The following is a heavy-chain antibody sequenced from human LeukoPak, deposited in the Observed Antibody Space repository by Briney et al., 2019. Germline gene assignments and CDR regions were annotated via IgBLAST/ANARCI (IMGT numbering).Heavy chain of an antibody. D-gene: IGHD6-13*01. CDR3: ARDAAADFYYYYMDV. Sequence: GASVKVSCKASGYTFTSYAMNWVRQAPGQGLEWMGWINTNTGNPTYAQGFTGRFVFSLDTSVSTAYLQISSLKAEDTAVYYCARDAAADFYYYYMDVWGKGTTVTVSS. CDR2: INTNTGNP. CDR1: GYTFTSYA. J-gene: IGHJ6*03. V-gene: IGHV7-4-1*02.